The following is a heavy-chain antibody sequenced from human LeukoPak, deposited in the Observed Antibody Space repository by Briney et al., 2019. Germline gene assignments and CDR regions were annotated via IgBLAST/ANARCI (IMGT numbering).Heavy chain of an antibody. Sequence: SETLSLTCAVYGGSFSGYYWSWIRQPPGKGLEWIGEINHGGSTNYNPSLKSRVTISVDTSKNQFSLKLSSVTAADTAVYYCARGRLRVVDYWGQGTLVTVSS. V-gene: IGHV4-34*01. D-gene: IGHD3-16*01. CDR2: INHGGST. CDR3: ARGRLRVVDY. CDR1: GGSFSGYY. J-gene: IGHJ4*02.